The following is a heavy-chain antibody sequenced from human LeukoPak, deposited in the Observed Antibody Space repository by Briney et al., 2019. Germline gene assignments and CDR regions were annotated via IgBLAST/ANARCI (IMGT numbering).Heavy chain of an antibody. Sequence: GGSLRLSCAASGFTFSSYSMNWVRQAPGKGLEWVSAISGSGGSTYYADSVKGRFTISRDNSKNTLYLQMNSLRAEDTAAYYCAKDGGGPVGYWGQGTLVTVSS. J-gene: IGHJ4*02. D-gene: IGHD3-16*01. CDR2: ISGSGGST. CDR1: GFTFSSYS. V-gene: IGHV3-23*01. CDR3: AKDGGGPVGY.